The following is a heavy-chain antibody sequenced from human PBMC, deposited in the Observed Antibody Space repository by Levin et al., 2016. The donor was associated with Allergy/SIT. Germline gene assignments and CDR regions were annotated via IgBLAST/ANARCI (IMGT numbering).Heavy chain of an antibody. Sequence: SETLSLTCAVYGGSFSGYYWSWIRQPPGKGLEWIGEINHSGSTNYNPSLKSRVTISVDTSRNQFSLKLSSVTAADTAVYYCARGGDRDIVLMVYATAFDYWGQGTLVTVSS. J-gene: IGHJ4*02. V-gene: IGHV4-34*01. CDR2: INHSGST. CDR3: ARGGDRDIVLMVYATAFDY. CDR1: GGSFSGYY. D-gene: IGHD2-8*01.